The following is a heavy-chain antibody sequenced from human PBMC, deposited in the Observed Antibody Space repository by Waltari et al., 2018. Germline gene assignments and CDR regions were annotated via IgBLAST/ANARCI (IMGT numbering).Heavy chain of an antibody. CDR1: GFPFSPYG. D-gene: IGHD2-15*01. V-gene: IGHV3-30*18. CDR3: VKDNSHGGKFLDS. J-gene: IGHJ4*02. Sequence: QVRLIESGGGAVQPGGSLRLSCFASGFPFSPYGMHWVRQAPGKGLEWLTLISFDGKETYYGDSAEGRFTISRDNSRDTLYLQLDNLRVEDTAEYYCVKDNSHGGKFLDSWGPGAQVIVFS. CDR2: ISFDGKET.